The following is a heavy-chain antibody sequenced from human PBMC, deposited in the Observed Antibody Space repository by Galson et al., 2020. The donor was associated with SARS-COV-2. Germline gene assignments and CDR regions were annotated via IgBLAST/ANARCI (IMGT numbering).Heavy chain of an antibody. CDR3: ASGGTGYYLDF. Sequence: ASETLSLTCTVYGGSISSYYWSWIRQSPGKGLEWIGYVYYRVSTNYNPSLKSRVTISVDKSKNQFSLKLSSVTAADTAVYYCASGGTGYYLDFWGQGTLVTVSS. CDR1: GGSISSYY. CDR2: VYYRVST. V-gene: IGHV4-59*01. J-gene: IGHJ4*02. D-gene: IGHD3-9*01.